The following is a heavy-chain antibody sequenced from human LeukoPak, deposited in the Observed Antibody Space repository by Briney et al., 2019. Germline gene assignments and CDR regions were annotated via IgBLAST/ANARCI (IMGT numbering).Heavy chain of an antibody. J-gene: IGHJ6*02. D-gene: IGHD4-17*01. Sequence: GSSVKVSCKASGGTFSSYAISWVRQAPGQGLEWMGRIIPIFGIANYAQKFQGRVTITADKSTSTAYMELSSLRSEDTAVYYCARDAETTMTTWGINTDYGMDVWGQGTTVTVSS. CDR2: IIPIFGIA. CDR3: ARDAETTMTTWGINTDYGMDV. V-gene: IGHV1-69*04. CDR1: GGTFSSYA.